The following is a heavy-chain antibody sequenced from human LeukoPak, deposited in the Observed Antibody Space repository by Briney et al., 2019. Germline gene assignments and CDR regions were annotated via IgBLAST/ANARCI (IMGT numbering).Heavy chain of an antibody. CDR3: AKDGGRYRFDF. CDR2: IRNDETEI. D-gene: IGHD3-16*02. Sequence: GGSLRLSCAAPGFPFNAYNIHWIRQSPGRGLEWVSFIRNDETEIHYADFAKGRFTISIDRSKNSVYLQMNSLRPDDTALYYCAKDGGRYRFDFWGQGTMVTVSS. J-gene: IGHJ4*02. V-gene: IGHV3-30*02. CDR1: GFPFNAYN.